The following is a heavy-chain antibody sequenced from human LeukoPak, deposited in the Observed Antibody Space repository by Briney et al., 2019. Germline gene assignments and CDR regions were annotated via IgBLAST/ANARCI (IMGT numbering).Heavy chain of an antibody. D-gene: IGHD6-13*01. Sequence: GGSLRLSCGASGFTFSNYWMSWVRQAPGKGLEWVINISQDGSGKNYADSVEGRFTISRDNALNSLYLQMNSLRAEDTAIYYCARSIPYGTTWYGRSDYWGQGTLVTVSS. CDR1: GFTFSNYW. CDR3: ARSIPYGTTWYGRSDY. CDR2: ISQDGSGK. V-gene: IGHV3-7*03. J-gene: IGHJ4*02.